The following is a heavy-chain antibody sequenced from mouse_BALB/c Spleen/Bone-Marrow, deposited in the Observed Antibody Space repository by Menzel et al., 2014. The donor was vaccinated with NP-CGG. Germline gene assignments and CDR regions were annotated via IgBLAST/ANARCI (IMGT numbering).Heavy chain of an antibody. CDR1: GFTFSSYA. CDR3: ASFDGYYECSY. D-gene: IGHD2-3*01. J-gene: IGHJ3*01. V-gene: IGHV5-9-3*01. CDR2: INSGGSYT. Sequence: EVKLVESGGGLVKPGGSLKLSCAASGFTFSSYAMSWVRQTPEKRLEWVATINSGGSYTYYPDSVKGRFAISRDNAKNTLYLQMSSLRSEDTAMYYCASFDGYYECSYWGQGTLVTVSA.